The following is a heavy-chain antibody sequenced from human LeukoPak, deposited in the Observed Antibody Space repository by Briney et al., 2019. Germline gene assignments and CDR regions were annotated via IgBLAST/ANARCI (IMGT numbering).Heavy chain of an antibody. D-gene: IGHD2-2*02. J-gene: IGHJ4*02. CDR2: ISSSGSAI. CDR3: ASYCSTTSCYNTDY. V-gene: IGHV3-48*01. Sequence: PGGSLRLSCAASGFTFSSYSMNWVRQAPGKGLEWISYISSSGSAIYYADSVKGRFTISRDNAKNSLYLQMNSLRAEDTAVYYCASYCSTTSCYNTDYWGQGTLVTVSS. CDR1: GFTFSSYS.